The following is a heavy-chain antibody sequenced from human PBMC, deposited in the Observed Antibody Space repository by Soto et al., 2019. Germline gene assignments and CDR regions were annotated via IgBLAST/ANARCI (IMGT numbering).Heavy chain of an antibody. Sequence: QVQLVQSGAEVKKPGSSVKVSCKASGGTFSSYTISWVRQALGQGLEWMGRIIPILGIANYAQKFQGRVTITADKSTSTGYMELSSPRSEDTAVYYCASEEYYYGSGAVFDYWGQGTLVTVSS. CDR3: ASEEYYYGSGAVFDY. J-gene: IGHJ4*02. V-gene: IGHV1-69*02. CDR1: GGTFSSYT. D-gene: IGHD3-10*01. CDR2: IIPILGIA.